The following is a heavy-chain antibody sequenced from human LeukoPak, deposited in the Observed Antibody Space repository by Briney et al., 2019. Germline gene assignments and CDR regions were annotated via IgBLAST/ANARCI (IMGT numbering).Heavy chain of an antibody. CDR1: GFFFSNAW. CDR2: IKSKTDGGTT. CDR3: TTDPAPYYDSSGYYLDY. Sequence: PGGSLRLSCAASGFFFSNAWMSWVRQAPGKGLEWVGRIKSKTDGGTTDYAAPVKGRFTISRDDSKNTLYLQMNSLKTEDTAVYYCTTDPAPYYDSSGYYLDYWGQGTLVTVSS. J-gene: IGHJ4*02. D-gene: IGHD3-22*01. V-gene: IGHV3-15*01.